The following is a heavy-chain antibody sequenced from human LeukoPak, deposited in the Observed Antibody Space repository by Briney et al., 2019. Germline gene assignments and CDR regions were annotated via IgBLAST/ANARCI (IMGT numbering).Heavy chain of an antibody. J-gene: IGHJ6*03. D-gene: IGHD3-10*01. CDR2: ISGSGYST. V-gene: IGHV3-23*01. CDR1: GFSFSIYA. Sequence: QPGGSLRLSCAASGFSFSIYAMSWVRQAPGKGLEWVSGISGSGYSTNYADSVKGRITISRDNSKDTLYLQMNSLRAGDTAVYYCAKDYYGSGTYFYSYSYMDVWGKGTTVTVSS. CDR3: AKDYYGSGTYFYSYSYMDV.